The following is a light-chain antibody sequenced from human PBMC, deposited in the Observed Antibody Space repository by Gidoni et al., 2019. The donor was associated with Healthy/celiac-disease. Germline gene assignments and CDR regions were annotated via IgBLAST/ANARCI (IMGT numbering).Light chain of an antibody. J-gene: IGKJ5*01. CDR3: QQRSNWPPRFT. CDR2: DAS. V-gene: IGKV3-11*01. Sequence: EIVFTHSPATLSLSPGERATLSCRASQSVSSYLAWYQQKPGQAPRLLIYDASNRATGIPARCSGSGSGTDVTLTISSLEPEDFAVYYCQQRSNWPPRFTFGQGTRLEIK. CDR1: QSVSSY.